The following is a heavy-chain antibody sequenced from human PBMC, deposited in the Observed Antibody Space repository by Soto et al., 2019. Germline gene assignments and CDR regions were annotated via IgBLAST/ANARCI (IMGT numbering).Heavy chain of an antibody. Sequence: ASVKVSCKASGYTFTSYYMHWVRQAPGQGLEWMGIINPSGGSTSYAQKFQGRVTMTRETSTSTVYMELSSLRSEDTAVYYCARGEKVVSQKAYGMDVWAHGTTVTVSS. CDR1: GYTFTSYY. V-gene: IGHV1-46*01. J-gene: IGHJ6*02. D-gene: IGHD2-15*01. CDR3: ARGEKVVSQKAYGMDV. CDR2: INPSGGST.